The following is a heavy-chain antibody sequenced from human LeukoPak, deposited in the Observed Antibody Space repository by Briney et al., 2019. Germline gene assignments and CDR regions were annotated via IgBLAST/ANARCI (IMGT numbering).Heavy chain of an antibody. D-gene: IGHD3-22*01. Sequence: KSSETLSLTCAVYGGSFSRYYWSWIRQPPGKGLEWIGEINHRGSTNYNSSLKSRVTISVDTSKNQFSLKVTSVTAADTAVYYCARRRIYYYDRRARTTLDYWGQGTLVTVSS. J-gene: IGHJ4*02. CDR2: INHRGST. CDR1: GGSFSRYY. CDR3: ARRRIYYYDRRARTTLDY. V-gene: IGHV4-34*01.